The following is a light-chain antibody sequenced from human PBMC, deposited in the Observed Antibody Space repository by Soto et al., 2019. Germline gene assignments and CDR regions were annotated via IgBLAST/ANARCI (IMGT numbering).Light chain of an antibody. CDR3: QQYNNWPPWT. CDR1: QSVSSN. Sequence: EIVLTQSPGTLSLSPGERATLSCRSSQSVSSNLAWYQQRPGQAPRLLIYGASTRATGIPARFSGSGSGTEFTLTISGLQSQDSAVYYCQQYNNWPPWTFGQGTKVDI. CDR2: GAS. V-gene: IGKV3-15*01. J-gene: IGKJ1*01.